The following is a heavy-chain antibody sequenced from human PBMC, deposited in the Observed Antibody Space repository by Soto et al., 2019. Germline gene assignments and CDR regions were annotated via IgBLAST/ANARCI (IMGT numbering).Heavy chain of an antibody. CDR2: IIPIFGTA. J-gene: IGHJ4*02. Sequence: SVKVSCKASGGTFSSYAISWVRQAPGQGLEWMGGIIPIFGTANYAQKFQGRVTITADESTSTAYMELSSLRSEDTAVYYCARMGAIYGGNSDYWGQGTLVTVSS. CDR1: GGTFSSYA. CDR3: ARMGAIYGGNSDY. D-gene: IGHD4-17*01. V-gene: IGHV1-69*13.